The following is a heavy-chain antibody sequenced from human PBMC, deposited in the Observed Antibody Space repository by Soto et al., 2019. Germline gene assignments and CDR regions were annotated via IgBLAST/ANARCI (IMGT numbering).Heavy chain of an antibody. CDR1: GYNFTAFW. J-gene: IGHJ5*01. CDR3: ARVHINWFVS. CDR2: IDPSDSYT. V-gene: IGHV5-10-1*01. Sequence: GESLKISCKASGYNFTAFWIHWVRQMPGKGLEWLGKIDPSDSYTNYSPSFEGHVTISTDNSITTAYLHCSSLRASDTAPYFCARVHINWFVSWAPGTMVTV.